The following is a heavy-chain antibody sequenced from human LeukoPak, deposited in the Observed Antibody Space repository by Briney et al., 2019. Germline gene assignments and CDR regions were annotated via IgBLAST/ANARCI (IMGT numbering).Heavy chain of an antibody. Sequence: SGTLSLTCTVSGGSISSGGYYWSWIRQHPGKGLEWIGYIYYSGSTYYNPSLKSRVTISVDTSKNQFSLKLSSVTAADTAVYYCARDRVVPVATLYGMDVWGQGTTVTVSS. CDR1: GGSISSGGYY. V-gene: IGHV4-31*03. CDR3: ARDRVVPVATLYGMDV. CDR2: IYYSGST. D-gene: IGHD2-2*01. J-gene: IGHJ6*02.